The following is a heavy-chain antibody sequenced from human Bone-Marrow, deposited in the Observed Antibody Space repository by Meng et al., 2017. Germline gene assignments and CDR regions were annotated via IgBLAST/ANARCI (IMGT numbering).Heavy chain of an antibody. CDR2: TYYRSKWYN. CDR3: ARGPWLQLWLQDY. CDR1: GDSVSSNSAA. J-gene: IGHJ4*02. V-gene: IGHV6-1*01. D-gene: IGHD5-18*01. Sequence: QVHRHPSGPGLVKPSQTLSLTCAISGDSVSSNSAAWNWIRQSPSRGLEWLGRTYYRSKWYNDYAVSVKSRITINPDTSKNQFSLKLSSVTAADTAVYYCARGPWLQLWLQDYWGQGTLVTVSS.